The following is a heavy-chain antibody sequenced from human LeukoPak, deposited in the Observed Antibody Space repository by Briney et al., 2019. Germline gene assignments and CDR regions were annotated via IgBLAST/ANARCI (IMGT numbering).Heavy chain of an antibody. Sequence: GASVKVSCKAPGGTFSSYAISWVRQAPGQGLEWMGGIIPIFGTANYAQKFQGRVTITADESTSTAYMELSSLRSEDTAVYYCARDGPQYTDQAEGDYFDYWGQGTLVTVSS. CDR1: GGTFSSYA. J-gene: IGHJ4*02. D-gene: IGHD2-2*02. V-gene: IGHV1-69*01. CDR3: ARDGPQYTDQAEGDYFDY. CDR2: IIPIFGTA.